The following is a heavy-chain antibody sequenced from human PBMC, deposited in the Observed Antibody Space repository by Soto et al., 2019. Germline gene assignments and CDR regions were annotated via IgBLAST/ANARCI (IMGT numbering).Heavy chain of an antibody. CDR3: ARIQVTDDYVWGSYRP. D-gene: IGHD3-16*02. J-gene: IGHJ5*02. Sequence: QVTLKESGPVLVKSTETLTLTCTVSGFSLSNARMGVSWIHQPPGKALEWLAHIFSNDEKSYSTSLKSRLTISKDTSKSQVVLTMTNMDPVDTATYYCARIQVTDDYVWGSYRPWGQGTLVTVSS. CDR2: IFSNDEK. V-gene: IGHV2-26*01. CDR1: GFSLSNARMG.